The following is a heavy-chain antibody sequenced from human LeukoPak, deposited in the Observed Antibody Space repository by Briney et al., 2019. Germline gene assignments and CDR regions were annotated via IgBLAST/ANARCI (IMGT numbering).Heavy chain of an antibody. J-gene: IGHJ6*02. CDR1: GFTFSEYY. CDR2: ISSSGRLM. Sequence: PGGSLRLSCAASGFTFSEYYINWIRQAPGKGREWVSHISSSGRLMQYADSVRGRFTITRDNAQNFMSLQMNNLKPEDTAVYYCARDTNNGLDVWGRGTTVTVS. V-gene: IGHV3-11*01. D-gene: IGHD1-14*01. CDR3: ARDTNNGLDV.